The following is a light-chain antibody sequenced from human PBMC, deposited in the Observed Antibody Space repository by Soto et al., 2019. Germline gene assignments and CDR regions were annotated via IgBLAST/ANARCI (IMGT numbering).Light chain of an antibody. J-gene: IGKJ5*01. CDR1: QSVDRTY. CDR3: HQYGDVPRT. CDR2: GAS. V-gene: IGKV3-20*01. Sequence: VLTQSPGTLSLSPGERATLSCRASQSVDRTYLAWYQQKPGQAPRLVIYGASSRASGIPDRFSGDGFGTDFTLTISRLEPEDFAVYYCHQYGDVPRTFGQGTRLEIK.